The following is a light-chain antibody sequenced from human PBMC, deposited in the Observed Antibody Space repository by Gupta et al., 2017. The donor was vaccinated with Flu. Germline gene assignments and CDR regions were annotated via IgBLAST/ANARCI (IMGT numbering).Light chain of an antibody. CDR2: WAS. CDR3: QQYYSTPWT. V-gene: IGKV4-1*01. CDR1: QSVLYSSNNKNY. J-gene: IGKJ1*01. Sequence: DIVMTQYPDSMAVSLGERATINCKSSQSVLYSSNNKNYLAWYQQKPGQPPKLLIYWASTRESGVPDRFIGSGSGTDFTLTISSLQAEDVAVYYCQQYYSTPWTFGQGTKVEIK.